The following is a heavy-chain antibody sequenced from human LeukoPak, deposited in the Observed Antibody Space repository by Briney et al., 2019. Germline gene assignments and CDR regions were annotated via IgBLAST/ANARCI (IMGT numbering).Heavy chain of an antibody. V-gene: IGHV1-69*04. J-gene: IGHJ5*02. D-gene: IGHD3-3*01. CDR2: IIPILGIA. CDR1: GGTFSSYT. Sequence: SVKVSCKASGGTFSSYTISWVRRAPGQGLEWMGRIIPILGIANYARKFQGRVTITADKSTSTAYMELSSLRSEDTAVYYCARDSVRTIFGVVISWFDPWGQGTLVTVSS. CDR3: ARDSVRTIFGVVISWFDP.